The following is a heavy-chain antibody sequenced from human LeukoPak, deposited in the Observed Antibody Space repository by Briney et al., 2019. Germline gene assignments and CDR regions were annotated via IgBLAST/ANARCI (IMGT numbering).Heavy chain of an antibody. CDR2: IYYSGST. Sequence: PSETLSLTCTVSGGSISSYYWSWIRQPPGKGLEWIGYIYYSGSTNYNPSLKSRVTISVDTSKNQFSLKLSSVTAADTAVYYCARTPTAWNYFDYWGQGTLVTVSS. CDR3: ARTPTAWNYFDY. V-gene: IGHV4-59*01. J-gene: IGHJ4*02. D-gene: IGHD5-12*01. CDR1: GGSISSYY.